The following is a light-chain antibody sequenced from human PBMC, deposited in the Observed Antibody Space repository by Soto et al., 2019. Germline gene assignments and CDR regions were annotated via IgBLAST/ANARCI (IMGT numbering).Light chain of an antibody. CDR1: SSDVGSFNY. V-gene: IGLV2-14*01. CDR2: EVT. CDR3: VSYATSTTLYV. J-gene: IGLJ1*01. Sequence: QSVLTQPASVSGSPGQSITISCTATSSDVGSFNYVSWYQHHPGKAPKLMIYEVTSRPPGVSNRFSGSKSGDTASLTISGLQAEDEADYYCVSYATSTTLYVFGSGTKGTVL.